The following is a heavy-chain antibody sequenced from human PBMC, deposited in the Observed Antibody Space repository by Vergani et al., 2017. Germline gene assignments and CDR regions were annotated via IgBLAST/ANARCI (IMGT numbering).Heavy chain of an antibody. CDR1: GFTLRNYD. V-gene: IGHV3-30*02. J-gene: IGHJ4*02. CDR3: AKHFRGWGIDY. CDR2: IQFDGSNQ. Sequence: QVQLVESGGGVVQRGGSLRLSCATSGFTLRNYDMQWIRQGPGKGLEFVAFIQFDGSNQYYADSVKGRFTLSREFSKNTLYLQMNSLRTDDTATYYCAKHFRGWGIDYWCQGTKVIVSS. D-gene: IGHD3-16*01.